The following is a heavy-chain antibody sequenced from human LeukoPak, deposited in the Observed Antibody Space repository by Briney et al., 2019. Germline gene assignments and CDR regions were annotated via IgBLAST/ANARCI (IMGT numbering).Heavy chain of an antibody. V-gene: IGHV3-48*03. CDR1: GGSISNYY. Sequence: LSLTCTVSGGSISNYYWTWVRQAPGKGLEWVSYISGSGTTKYYADSVQGRFTISRDNAKNSLSLQMNSLRAEDTAVYYCASFTDYWGQGTLVTVSS. CDR3: ASFTDY. CDR2: ISGSGTTK. J-gene: IGHJ4*02.